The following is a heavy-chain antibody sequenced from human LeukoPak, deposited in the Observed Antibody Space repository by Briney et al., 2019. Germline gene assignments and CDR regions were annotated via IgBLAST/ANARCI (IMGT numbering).Heavy chain of an antibody. J-gene: IGHJ4*02. CDR2: LKENRCQT. V-gene: IGHV3-7*05. Sequence: SRGALRHSCTASGFAFCDYRMSWVPPGPGEGRGWLVNLKENRCQTAYVASVRGRFTVSRDNSKNTLYLQMNSLRTDDTAVYYCARDSPPRYSGYDWDFWGRGTLVTVSS. D-gene: IGHD5-12*01. CDR3: ARDSPPRYSGYDWDF. CDR1: GFAFCDYR.